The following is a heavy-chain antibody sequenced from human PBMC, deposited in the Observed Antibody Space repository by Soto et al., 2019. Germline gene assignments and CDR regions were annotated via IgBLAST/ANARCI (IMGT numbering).Heavy chain of an antibody. V-gene: IGHV4-31*03. CDR1: GGSISSGGYS. Sequence: SETLSLTFTVSGGSISSGGYSWSWIRQHPGKGLEWIGYIYYSGSTYYNPSLKSRVTISVDTSKNQFTLKLSSVTAADTAVYYCATFMVRGDRLAFDIWVQGTMVTVSS. D-gene: IGHD3-10*01. CDR2: IYYSGST. J-gene: IGHJ3*02. CDR3: ATFMVRGDRLAFDI.